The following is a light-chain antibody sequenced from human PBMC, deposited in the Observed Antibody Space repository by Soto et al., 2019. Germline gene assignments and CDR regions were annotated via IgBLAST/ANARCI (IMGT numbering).Light chain of an antibody. V-gene: IGKV1-39*01. J-gene: IGKJ2*01. CDR1: QSISSY. Sequence: DLQMTQSPSSLSASVGDRVTITCRASQSISSYLNWYQQKPGKAPKLLIYAASSLQSGVPSRFSGSGSGTDFTLTISSLQPEDFATYYCQQSYSTPPGLARKFGQGTKLEIK. CDR3: QQSYSTPPGLARK. CDR2: AAS.